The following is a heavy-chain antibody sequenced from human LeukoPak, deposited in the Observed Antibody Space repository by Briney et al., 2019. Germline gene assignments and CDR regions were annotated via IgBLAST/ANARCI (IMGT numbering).Heavy chain of an antibody. CDR3: VKLFKGSYGGPPSSYFDY. Sequence: GGSLRLSCSASGFTFSSYAMHWVRQAPGKGLEYVSAISSNGGSTYYADSVKGRFTISRDNSKNTLYLQMSSLRAEDTAVYYCVKLFKGSYGGPPSSYFDYWGQGTTVTVSS. CDR1: GFTFSSYA. D-gene: IGHD1-26*01. CDR2: ISSNGGST. J-gene: IGHJ4*03. V-gene: IGHV3-64D*06.